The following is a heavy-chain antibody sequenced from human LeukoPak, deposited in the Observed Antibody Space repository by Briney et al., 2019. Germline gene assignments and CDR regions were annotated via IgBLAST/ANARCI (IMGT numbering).Heavy chain of an antibody. D-gene: IGHD1-26*01. CDR1: GGSISDYY. V-gene: IGHV4-4*07. Sequence: SETLSLTCTVSGGSISDYYWIWIRRPAGKGLEWIGRIYSSGTTNYNPSLKSRVTMSVDTSKNQFSLKLSSVTAADTAVYYCARVRAAWELREGTFDYWGQGTLVTVSS. CDR2: IYSSGTT. CDR3: ARVRAAWELREGTFDY. J-gene: IGHJ4*02.